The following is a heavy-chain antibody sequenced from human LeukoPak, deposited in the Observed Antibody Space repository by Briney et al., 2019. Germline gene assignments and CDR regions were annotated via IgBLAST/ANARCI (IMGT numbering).Heavy chain of an antibody. D-gene: IGHD3-10*01. CDR3: ASLPRWGVPYYYYYMHV. CDR1: GGSFSGYY. J-gene: IGHJ6*03. Sequence: PSETLSLTCAVYGGSFSGYYWSWIRKPPGTGLEWIGEINHSGSTNDNSSLKSRVTISVDTSKNKFSLKLSSVTAADTAVYYCASLPRWGVPYYYYYMHVWCKGTTVTVSS. V-gene: IGHV4-34*01. CDR2: INHSGST.